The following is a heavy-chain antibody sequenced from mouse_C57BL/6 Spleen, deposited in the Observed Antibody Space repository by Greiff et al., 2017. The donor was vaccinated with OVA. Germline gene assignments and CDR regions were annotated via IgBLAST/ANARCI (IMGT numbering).Heavy chain of an antibody. D-gene: IGHD2-10*01. CDR1: GYTFTSYW. Sequence: VQLQQPGAELVKPGASVKLSCKASGYTFTSYWMHWVKQRPGQGLEWIGMIHPNSGSTNYNEKFKSKATLTVDKSSSTAYMQLSSLTSEDSAVYYGARPYYGNYGAMDYWGQGTSVTVSS. CDR2: IHPNSGST. CDR3: ARPYYGNYGAMDY. V-gene: IGHV1-64*01. J-gene: IGHJ4*01.